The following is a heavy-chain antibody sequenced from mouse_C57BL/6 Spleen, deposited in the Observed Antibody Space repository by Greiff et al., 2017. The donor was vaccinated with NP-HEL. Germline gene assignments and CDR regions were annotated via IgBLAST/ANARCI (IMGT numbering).Heavy chain of an antibody. J-gene: IGHJ2*01. CDR2: IYPGDGDT. V-gene: IGHV1-82*01. CDR1: GYAFSSSW. Sequence: IQESGPELVKPGASVKISCKASGYAFSSSWMNWVKQRPGKGLEWIGRIYPGDGDTNYNGKFKGKATLTADKSSSTAYMQLSSLTSEDSAVYFCASIYDGYYFDYWGQGTTLTVSS. CDR3: ASIYDGYYFDY. D-gene: IGHD2-3*01.